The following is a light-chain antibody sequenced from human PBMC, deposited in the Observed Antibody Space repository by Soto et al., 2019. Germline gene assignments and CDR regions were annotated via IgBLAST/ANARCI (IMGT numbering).Light chain of an antibody. CDR2: DAS. CDR3: QQYGSSPLT. J-gene: IGKJ4*01. Sequence: EIVLTQSPGTLSLSPGERATLSCRASQTVSSSYLAWYQQKPGQAPRLLIYDASSRATGIPDRFSRRGSGTDFTLTISSLEPEDFAFYYCQQYGSSPLTFGGGTKVDIK. V-gene: IGKV3-20*01. CDR1: QTVSSSY.